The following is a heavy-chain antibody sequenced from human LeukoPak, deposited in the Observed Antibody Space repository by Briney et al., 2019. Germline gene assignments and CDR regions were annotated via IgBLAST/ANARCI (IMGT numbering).Heavy chain of an antibody. Sequence: SGGSLRLSCAASGFTFSSYAMHWVRQAPGKGLEWVAVISYDGSNKYYADSVKGRFTISRDNSKNTLYLQMNSLRAEDTAVYYCARGAGTEDIVVVPAAITGGPHLFDYWGQGTLVTVSS. CDR3: ARGAGTEDIVVVPAAITGGPHLFDY. V-gene: IGHV3-30-3*01. CDR2: ISYDGSNK. D-gene: IGHD2-2*02. CDR1: GFTFSSYA. J-gene: IGHJ4*02.